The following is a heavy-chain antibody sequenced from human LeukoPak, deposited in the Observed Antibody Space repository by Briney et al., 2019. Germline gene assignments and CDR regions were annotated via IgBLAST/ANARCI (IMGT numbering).Heavy chain of an antibody. CDR1: GGTFSSYA. CDR2: IIPIFGTA. Sequence: GASVKLSCKASGGTFSSYAISWVRKAHAPGLEWVGGIIPIFGTASYAQKFQGRVTITTDESTSTAYMELSSLRSEDTAVYYCARARSTSYNWFDPWGQGTLVTVSS. D-gene: IGHD2-2*01. J-gene: IGHJ5*02. V-gene: IGHV1-69*05. CDR3: ARARSTSYNWFDP.